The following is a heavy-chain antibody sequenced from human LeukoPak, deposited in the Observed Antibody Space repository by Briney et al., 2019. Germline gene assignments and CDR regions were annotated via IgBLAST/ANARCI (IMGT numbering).Heavy chain of an antibody. CDR3: ARVRAAGNGFDI. Sequence: GGSLRLSCEASGFTFSSYGMHWVRQAPGKGLEWVAFIRYDGNNKDYANSVKGRFTISRDNSKNTLYLEMNSLRAEDTAVYYCARVRAAGNGFDIWGQGTMVTVSS. CDR1: GFTFSSYG. J-gene: IGHJ3*02. CDR2: IRYDGNNK. D-gene: IGHD6-13*01. V-gene: IGHV3-30*02.